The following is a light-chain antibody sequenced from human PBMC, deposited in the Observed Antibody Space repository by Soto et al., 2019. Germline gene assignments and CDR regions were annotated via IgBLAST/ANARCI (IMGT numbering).Light chain of an antibody. J-gene: IGLJ3*02. Sequence: QSVLTQPASVSGSPGQSITISCTGTSSDVGAYNYVSWYQQHPGKAPKLMIFDVSNRPSGVYNRFSGSKSGNTASLTISGLQAEDEADYYCSSYTTATTRVFGGGTKVTVL. CDR3: SSYTTATTRV. CDR2: DVS. V-gene: IGLV2-14*01. CDR1: SSDVGAYNY.